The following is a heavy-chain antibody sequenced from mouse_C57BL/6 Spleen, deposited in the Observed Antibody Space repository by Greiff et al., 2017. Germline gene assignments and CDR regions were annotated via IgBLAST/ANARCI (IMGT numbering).Heavy chain of an antibody. D-gene: IGHD1-1*01. CDR2: INPNNGGT. V-gene: IGHV1-18*01. J-gene: IGHJ1*03. CDR1: GYTFTDYN. Sequence: EVQRVESGPELVKPGASVKIPCKASGYTFTDYNMDWVQQSHGKSLEWIGDINPNNGGTFYNQKFKGKVTLTVDKSSSTAYMELRSLTSEDTAVYYYARELRRYFDVWGTGTTVTVSS. CDR3: ARELRRYFDV.